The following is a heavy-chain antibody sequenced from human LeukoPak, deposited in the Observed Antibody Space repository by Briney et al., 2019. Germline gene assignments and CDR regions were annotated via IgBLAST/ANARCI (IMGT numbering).Heavy chain of an antibody. CDR3: VSQIAAAGGEYFQH. J-gene: IGHJ1*01. CDR1: GGSFSGYY. CDR2: INHSGST. D-gene: IGHD6-13*01. V-gene: IGHV4-34*01. Sequence: SETLSLTCAVYGGSFSGYYWSWIRQPPGKGLEWIGEINHSGSTNYNPSLKSRVTISVDTSKNQFSLKLSSVTAADTAAYYCVSQIAAAGGEYFQHWGQGTLVTVSS.